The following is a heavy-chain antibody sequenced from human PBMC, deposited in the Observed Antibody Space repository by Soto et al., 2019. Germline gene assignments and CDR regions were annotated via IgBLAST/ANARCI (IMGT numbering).Heavy chain of an antibody. D-gene: IGHD5-12*01. CDR2: IIPIFGTT. CDR1: GDIFSGYS. CDR3: ARDLGSGYDPGDY. J-gene: IGHJ4*02. V-gene: IGHV1-69*14. Sequence: QVQLVQSGAEVKKPGSSVKVSCKTSGDIFSGYSISWVRQAPGQGFEWMGGIIPIFGTTNYAQRFHGRVTITADKSTSTVYMELYSLKSEDTAVYYCARDLGSGYDPGDYWGQGTLVTVSS.